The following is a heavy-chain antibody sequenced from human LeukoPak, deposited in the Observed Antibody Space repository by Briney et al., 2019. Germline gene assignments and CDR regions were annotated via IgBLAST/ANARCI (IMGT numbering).Heavy chain of an antibody. D-gene: IGHD3-16*01. V-gene: IGHV3-23*01. CDR3: AKGEVGSAEGGYFDY. CDR1: GFTFSSYA. CDR2: ISGSGGST. J-gene: IGHJ4*02. Sequence: GGSLRLSCAASGFTFSSYAMNWVRQAPGKGLEWVSIISGSGGSTNYAESVKGRFTISRDNSKNTLYLQINSLRVEDTAVYYCAKGEVGSAEGGYFDYWGQGTPVIVSS.